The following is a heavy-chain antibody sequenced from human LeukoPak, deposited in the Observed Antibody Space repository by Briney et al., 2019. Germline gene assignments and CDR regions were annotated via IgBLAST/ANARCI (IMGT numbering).Heavy chain of an antibody. J-gene: IGHJ4*02. V-gene: IGHV4-59*01. CDR3: ARGGDTAMDSDY. CDR1: GGSISSYY. CDR2: IYYSGST. D-gene: IGHD5-18*01. Sequence: SETLSLTCTVSGGSISSYYWSWIRQPPGKGLEWIGYIYYSGSTNYNPSLKSRVTISVDTSKNQFSLKLSPVTAADTAVYYCARGGDTAMDSDYWGQGTLVTVSS.